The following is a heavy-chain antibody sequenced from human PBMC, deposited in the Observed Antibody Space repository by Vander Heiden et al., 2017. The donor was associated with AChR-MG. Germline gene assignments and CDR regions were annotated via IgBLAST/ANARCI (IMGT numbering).Heavy chain of an antibody. CDR3: ARDRGSTGYH. CDR2: INPKSGDT. V-gene: IGHV1-2*02. Sequence: QVQLVQPEAEVKKPAGSAKVSCKASGFTFTGYYLPWARQAPGQGLEYMGWINPKSGDTKYAQKFQGRVTMSRDTSISTAYMELIGLTSDDTAVYYCARDRGSTGYHWGQGTLISVSS. CDR1: GFTFTGYY. D-gene: IGHD2-8*02. J-gene: IGHJ5*02.